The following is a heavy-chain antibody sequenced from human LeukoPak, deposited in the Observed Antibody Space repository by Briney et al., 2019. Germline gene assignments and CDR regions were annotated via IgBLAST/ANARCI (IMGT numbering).Heavy chain of an antibody. Sequence: GGSLRLSCAASGFTVSSNYMSWVRQAPRKGLEWVSVIYSGGSTYYADSVKGRFTISRHNSKNTLYLQMNSLRAEDTAVYYCARYNWNDGYYYGMDVWGQGTTVTVSS. J-gene: IGHJ6*02. CDR2: IYSGGST. V-gene: IGHV3-53*04. CDR1: GFTVSSNY. D-gene: IGHD1-1*01. CDR3: ARYNWNDGYYYGMDV.